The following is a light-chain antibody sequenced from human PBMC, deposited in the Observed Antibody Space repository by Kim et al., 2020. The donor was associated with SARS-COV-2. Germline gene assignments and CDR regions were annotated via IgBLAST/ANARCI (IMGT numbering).Light chain of an antibody. Sequence: EIVMTQSPATLSVSPGERATLSCRASQSVGSNLAWYQQKPGQAPRLLISGASTRATGIPARFSGSGSGTEFTLTINSLQSEDFAVYYFQHYNTCPPETFGQGTKLEI. CDR3: QHYNTCPPET. CDR2: GAS. CDR1: QSVGSN. V-gene: IGKV3-15*01. J-gene: IGKJ2*01.